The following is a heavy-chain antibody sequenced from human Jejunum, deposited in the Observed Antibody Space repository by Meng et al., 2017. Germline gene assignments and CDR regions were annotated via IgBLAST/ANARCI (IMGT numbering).Heavy chain of an antibody. V-gene: IGHV3-74*01. J-gene: IGHJ4*02. D-gene: IGHD2-21*02. CDR3: ARGAVTGQRSDF. Sequence: VQRVGSGGGLVQPGGSMRLSCAASGFTFGSYWMHWVRQVPGKGLVWVSRINSDGSSTSYADSVKGRFSISRDNAKNTLSLQMNSLRAEDTAVYYCARGAVTGQRSDFWGQGTLVTVSS. CDR1: GFTFGSYW. CDR2: INSDGSST.